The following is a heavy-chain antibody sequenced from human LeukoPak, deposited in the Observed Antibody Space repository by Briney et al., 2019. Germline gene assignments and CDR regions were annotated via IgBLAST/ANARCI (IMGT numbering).Heavy chain of an antibody. CDR1: GFSFSDYW. J-gene: IGHJ4*02. CDR3: GRFGYVAGVDL. CDR2: INPDGTAT. D-gene: IGHD6-19*01. Sequence: PGGSLRLSCAASGFSFSDYWMTWVRQAPGAGLEFAANINPDGTATYYADPVKGRFTISRDNAKNLVYLQMNSLRAEDTAVYHCGRFGYVAGVDLWGQGTLVTVSS. V-gene: IGHV3-7*01.